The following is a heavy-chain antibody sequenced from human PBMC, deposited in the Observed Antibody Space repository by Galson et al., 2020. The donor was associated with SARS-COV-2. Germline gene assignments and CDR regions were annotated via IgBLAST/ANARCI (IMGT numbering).Heavy chain of an antibody. J-gene: IGHJ3*02. CDR3: ARGAKLLPDFWSGYYSHYEYFAFDI. V-gene: IGHV3-11*06. D-gene: IGHD3-3*01. Sequence: GGSLRPSCAASGFTFSAYYMSWIRQAPGKGLEWVSYISSSSSYTNYADSVKGRFTISRDNAKNSLYLQMNSLRAEDTAVYYCARGAKLLPDFWSGYYSHYEYFAFDIWGQGTMVTVSS. CDR2: ISSSSSYT. CDR1: GFTFSAYY.